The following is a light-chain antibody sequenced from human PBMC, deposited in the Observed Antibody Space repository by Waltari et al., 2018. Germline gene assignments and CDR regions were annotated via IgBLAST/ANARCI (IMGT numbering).Light chain of an antibody. CDR3: AAWDDRVNGVV. V-gene: IGLV1-44*01. Sequence: QSVLTQPPSASGTPGQRVTISCSGSRSNIGSRTVNWYQHLPGTAPKLLIYNDDERPSGVPDRFSGSKSDTSASLGISGLQSEDEADYYCAAWDDRVNGVVFGGGTKLTVL. CDR1: RSNIGSRT. J-gene: IGLJ3*02. CDR2: NDD.